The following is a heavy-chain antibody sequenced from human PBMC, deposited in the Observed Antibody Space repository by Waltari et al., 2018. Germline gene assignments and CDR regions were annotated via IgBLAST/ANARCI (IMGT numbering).Heavy chain of an antibody. Sequence: QVQLQESGPGLVKPSETLSLTCAVSGYSISSGSSWGWIRQPPGKGLEWIGSIYHSGSTYYNPSLKSRVTISVDTSKNQFSLKLSSVTAADTAVYYCARHGGSSGFDYWGQGTLVTVSS. V-gene: IGHV4-38-2*01. CDR2: IYHSGST. CDR1: GYSISSGSS. CDR3: ARHGGSSGFDY. D-gene: IGHD3-22*01. J-gene: IGHJ4*02.